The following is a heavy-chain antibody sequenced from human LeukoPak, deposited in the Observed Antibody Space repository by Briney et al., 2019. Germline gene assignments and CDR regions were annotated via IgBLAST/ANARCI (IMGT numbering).Heavy chain of an antibody. CDR1: GFSFINHG. D-gene: IGHD2-2*01. CDR2: IGVDGSKK. V-gene: IGHV3-33*03. Sequence: PGGSLRLSCAASGFSFINHGFHWVRQAPGKGPEWVALIGVDGSKKYYADSLKGRITVSRDNSRNTLDLQMSSLRVEDTSVYYCVVVLVPAAVWQFDLWGRGTPVTVS. J-gene: IGHJ2*01. CDR3: VVVLVPAAVWQFDL.